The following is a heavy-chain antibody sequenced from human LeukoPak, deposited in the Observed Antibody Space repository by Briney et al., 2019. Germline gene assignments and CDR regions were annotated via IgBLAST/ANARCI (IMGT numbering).Heavy chain of an antibody. V-gene: IGHV3-9*01. CDR3: AKALILTGYSSDAFDI. J-gene: IGHJ3*02. D-gene: IGHD3-9*01. Sequence: GGSLRLSCAASGFTFDDYAMHWVRQAPGKGLEWVSGISWNSGSIGYADSVKGRFTIPRDNAKNSLYLQMNSLRAEDTALYYCAKALILTGYSSDAFDIWGQGTMVTVSS. CDR1: GFTFDDYA. CDR2: ISWNSGSI.